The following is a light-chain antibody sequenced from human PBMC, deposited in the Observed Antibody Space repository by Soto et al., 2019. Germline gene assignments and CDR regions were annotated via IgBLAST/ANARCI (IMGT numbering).Light chain of an antibody. CDR2: GAS. CDR1: QSVSSN. V-gene: IGKV3-15*01. Sequence: EKVMTQSPATLSVSPGERATLSCRASQSVSSNLAWYQQKPGQAPRLLIYGASTRATGTPARFSGSGSGTEFTLTITSLQSEDFALYYCQQYHNLWTFGQGTKVHIK. J-gene: IGKJ1*01. CDR3: QQYHNLWT.